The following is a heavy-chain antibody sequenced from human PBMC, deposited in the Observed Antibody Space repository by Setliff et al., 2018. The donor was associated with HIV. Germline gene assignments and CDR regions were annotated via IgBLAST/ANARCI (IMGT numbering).Heavy chain of an antibody. CDR3: ARLRINDY. J-gene: IGHJ4*02. V-gene: IGHV3-7*01. Sequence: GGSLRLSCAASGFTFSTYGMQWVRQAPGKGLEWVANINSDGTEKNYADSVRGRFTISRDNSKNSVYLQMNGLRVEDTAVYYCARLRINDYWGQGNLVTVSS. CDR2: INSDGTEK. CDR1: GFTFSTYG.